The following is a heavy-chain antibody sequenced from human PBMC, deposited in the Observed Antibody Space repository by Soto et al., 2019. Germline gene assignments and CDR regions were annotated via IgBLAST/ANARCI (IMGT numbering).Heavy chain of an antibody. Sequence: ASVKLSCEACGYRFTSYGISWVRQAPGQGLEWMGWINAGNGNTKYSQKFQGRVTITRDTSASTAYMELSSLRSEDTAVYYCARGRITIFGVVISRDAFDIWGQGTMVTVSS. J-gene: IGHJ3*02. CDR3: ARGRITIFGVVISRDAFDI. CDR1: GYRFTSYG. D-gene: IGHD3-3*01. CDR2: INAGNGNT. V-gene: IGHV1-3*01.